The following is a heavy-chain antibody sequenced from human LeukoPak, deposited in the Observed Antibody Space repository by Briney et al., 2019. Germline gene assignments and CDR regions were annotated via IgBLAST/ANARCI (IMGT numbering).Heavy chain of an antibody. V-gene: IGHV1-2*02. J-gene: IGHJ3*02. CDR2: INPNSGGT. D-gene: IGHD2-15*01. Sequence: GASVKVSCMASGYTFTGYYIHWVRQAPGQGLEWMGWINPNSGGTNYVQKLQGRVTMTRDTSISTGYMELSRVRSDDTAVYYCARWDCSGGSCYDAFDIWGQGTMVTVSS. CDR3: ARWDCSGGSCYDAFDI. CDR1: GYTFTGYY.